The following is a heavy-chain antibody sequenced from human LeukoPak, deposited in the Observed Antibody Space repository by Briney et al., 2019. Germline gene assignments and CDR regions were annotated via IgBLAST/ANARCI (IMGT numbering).Heavy chain of an antibody. V-gene: IGHV3-21*06. D-gene: IGHD5-18*01. CDR2: ISSSDSK. J-gene: IGHJ4*02. CDR1: GFTFSRYS. CDR3: DY. Sequence: GGSLRLSCAASGFTFSRYSMNWVRRAPGEGLEWVSSISSSDSKYYVDSVKGRFTISRDNAKNSLYLQIYCAREGYSYGHAVDYWGQGTLVTVSS.